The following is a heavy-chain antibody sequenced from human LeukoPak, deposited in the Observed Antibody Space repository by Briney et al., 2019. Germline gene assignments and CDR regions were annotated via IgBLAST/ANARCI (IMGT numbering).Heavy chain of an antibody. CDR1: GGSISSSNYY. J-gene: IGHJ3*02. CDR3: ARSSSWYSAFDI. CDR2: IYYSGST. D-gene: IGHD6-13*01. Sequence: PSETLSLTCTVSGGSISSSNYYWGWIRQPPGKGLEWIGGIYYSGSTYYNPSLKSRVTISVDTSKNQFSLKLSSVTAADTAVYYCARSSSWYSAFDIWGQGTMVTVSS. V-gene: IGHV4-39*07.